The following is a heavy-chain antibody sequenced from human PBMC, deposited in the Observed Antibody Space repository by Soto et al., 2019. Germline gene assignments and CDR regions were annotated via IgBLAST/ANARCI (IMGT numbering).Heavy chain of an antibody. CDR2: ISYDGSNK. D-gene: IGHD3-10*01. J-gene: IGHJ6*02. CDR1: GFTFSSYG. CDR3: SKSRWLAEIARIAV. V-gene: IGHV3-30*18. Sequence: PGGSLRLSCAASGFTFSSYGMHWVRQAPGKGLEWVAVISYDGSNKYYADSVKGRFTISRDNSKNTLYLQMNSLRAEDTAVYYCSKSRWLAEIARIAVWG.